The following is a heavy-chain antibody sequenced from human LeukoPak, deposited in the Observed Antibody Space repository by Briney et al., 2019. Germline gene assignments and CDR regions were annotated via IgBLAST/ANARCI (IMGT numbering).Heavy chain of an antibody. D-gene: IGHD6-13*01. J-gene: IGHJ4*02. V-gene: IGHV1-69*13. CDR2: IIPIFGTA. Sequence: SVRVSCKASGGTFSSYAISWVRQAPGQGLEWMGGIIPIFGTANYAQKFQGRVTITADESTSTAYMELSSLRSEDTAVYYCATRIAAAGIFDYWGQGTLVTVSS. CDR1: GGTFSSYA. CDR3: ATRIAAAGIFDY.